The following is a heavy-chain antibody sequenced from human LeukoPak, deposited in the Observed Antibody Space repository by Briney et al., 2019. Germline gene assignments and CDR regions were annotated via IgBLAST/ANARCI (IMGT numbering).Heavy chain of an antibody. J-gene: IGHJ1*01. Sequence: SETLSLTCTVSGASISSDYWSWIRQSPGKGPEWIAYIYDSGSTDYNPSLKSRVTISMNTSKNQFSLNLSSVTAADTAVYYCAGRGRRYFRDWGQGTLVTVSS. CDR2: IYDSGST. CDR1: GASISSDY. CDR3: AGRGRRYFRD. V-gene: IGHV4-59*08.